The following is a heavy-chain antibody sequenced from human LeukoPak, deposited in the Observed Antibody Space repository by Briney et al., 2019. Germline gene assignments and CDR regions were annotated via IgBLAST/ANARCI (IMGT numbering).Heavy chain of an antibody. D-gene: IGHD6-19*01. V-gene: IGHV3-21*01. Sequence: GGSLRLSCAASGFTFSSYSMNWVRQAPGKGLGWVSSISSSSSYIYYADSVKGRFTISRDNAKNSLYLQMNSLRAEDTAVYYCARSIAVAGTLTGGYWGQGTLVTVSS. CDR3: ARSIAVAGTLTGGY. J-gene: IGHJ4*02. CDR1: GFTFSSYS. CDR2: ISSSSSYI.